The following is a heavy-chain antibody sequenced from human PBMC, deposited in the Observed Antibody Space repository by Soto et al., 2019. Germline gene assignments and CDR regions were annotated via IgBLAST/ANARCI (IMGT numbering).Heavy chain of an antibody. CDR1: GGSISSGDYY. D-gene: IGHD3-22*01. Sequence: SETLSLTCTVSGGSISSGDYYWSWIRQPPGKGLEWIGYIYYSGSTYYNPSLKSRVTISVDTSKNQFSLKLSSVTAADTAVYYCARGSYYYDSSMLDYWGQGTLVTVSS. J-gene: IGHJ4*02. CDR3: ARGSYYYDSSMLDY. CDR2: IYYSGST. V-gene: IGHV4-30-4*01.